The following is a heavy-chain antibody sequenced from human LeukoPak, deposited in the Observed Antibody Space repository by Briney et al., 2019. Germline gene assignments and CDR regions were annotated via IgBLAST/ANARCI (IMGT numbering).Heavy chain of an antibody. Sequence: SETLSLTCTVSGGSISSYYSSWIRQPPGKGLEWIWYIFYSGSTNYNPSLKGRVTISVDTSKNQFSLKLSSVTAADTAVYYCARGSRGYSYGWGQGTLVTVSS. CDR3: ARGSRGYSYG. CDR1: GGSISSYY. V-gene: IGHV4-59*01. CDR2: IFYSGST. J-gene: IGHJ4*02. D-gene: IGHD5-18*01.